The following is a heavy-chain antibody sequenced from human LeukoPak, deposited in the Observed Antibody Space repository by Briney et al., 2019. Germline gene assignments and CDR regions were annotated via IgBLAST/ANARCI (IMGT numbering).Heavy chain of an antibody. Sequence: GASVKVSCKASGYTFTSYDINWVRQATGQRLEWMGWMNPNRGITGYAQKIQGRVTITRNTPISTAYMELSSMRAEDPVVYCWAREYSSSSGDYWGQGTLVTVSS. D-gene: IGHD6-6*01. V-gene: IGHV1-8*03. CDR1: GYTFTSYD. J-gene: IGHJ4*02. CDR3: AREYSSSSGDY. CDR2: MNPNRGIT.